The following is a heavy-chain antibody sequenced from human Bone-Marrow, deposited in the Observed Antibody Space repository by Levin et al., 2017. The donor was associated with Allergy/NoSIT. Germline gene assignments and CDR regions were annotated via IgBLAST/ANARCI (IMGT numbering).Heavy chain of an antibody. J-gene: IGHJ3*01. V-gene: IGHV3-13*01. CDR3: AKARRDRWGSRGFDV. CDR1: GFTFRTYD. CDR2: IASAHDT. D-gene: IGHD2-21*01. Sequence: LSLTCAASGFTFRTYDMHWVRQATGRGLEWVSGIASAHDTYYIDSVKGRFTISRDNAKNSVYLQMNSLRAGDTAIYYCAKARRDRWGSRGFDVWGRGTMVTVSS.